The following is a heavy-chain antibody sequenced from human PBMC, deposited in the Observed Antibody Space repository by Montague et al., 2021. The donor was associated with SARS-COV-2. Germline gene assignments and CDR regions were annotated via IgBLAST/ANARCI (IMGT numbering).Heavy chain of an antibody. CDR1: GGSIGTYY. J-gene: IGHJ2*01. Sequence: SETLSLTCTVSGGSIGTYYWSWIRQPPGKGLEWIGYIYYSGSTNYSPSLKSRVTISVDTSKNQFSLKLSSVTAADTAVYYCARDGYNAHQNYWYFDLWGRGTLVTVSS. D-gene: IGHD5-24*01. CDR2: IYYSGST. V-gene: IGHV4-59*12. CDR3: ARDGYNAHQNYWYFDL.